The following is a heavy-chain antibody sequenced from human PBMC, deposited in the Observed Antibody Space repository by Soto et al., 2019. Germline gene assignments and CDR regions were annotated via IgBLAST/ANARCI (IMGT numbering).Heavy chain of an antibody. CDR1: GFTFDDYA. CDR2: ISANGGSI. CDR3: SKSGQPGVVAATSLGH. J-gene: IGHJ1*01. V-gene: IGHV3-9*01. D-gene: IGHD2-15*01. Sequence: EVQLVESGGRLVQPGKSLRLSCAASGFTFDDYAMHWVRQVPGKGLEWVSGISANGGSIRYGDSVKGRFTISRDNAKNSLVLQNNSLSAGGTALYYCSKSGQPGVVAATSLGHWGQGTLVTRSS.